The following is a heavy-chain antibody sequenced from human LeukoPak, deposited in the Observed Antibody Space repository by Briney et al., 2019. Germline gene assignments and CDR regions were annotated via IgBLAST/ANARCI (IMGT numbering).Heavy chain of an antibody. D-gene: IGHD3-22*01. V-gene: IGHV1-2*06. CDR2: INPNSGGT. CDR1: GYTFTSYD. CDR3: ARGRNSVYYFNVVAPYYFDY. J-gene: IGHJ4*02. Sequence: ASVKVSCKASGYTFTSYDINWVRQAPGQGLEWMGRINPNSGGTNYAQKFQGRVTMTRDTSINTAYMDLSRLRSGDTAVYYCARGRNSVYYFNVVAPYYFDYWGRGTLVTVSS.